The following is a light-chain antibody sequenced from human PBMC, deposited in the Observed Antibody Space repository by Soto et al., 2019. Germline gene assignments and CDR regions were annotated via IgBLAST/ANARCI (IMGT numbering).Light chain of an antibody. CDR2: DVS. CDR3: SSYTTRGNYV. V-gene: IGLV2-14*01. CDR1: ISDVGGYDY. J-gene: IGLJ1*01. Sequence: QSVLTQPASVSGSPGQSITISCTGTISDVGGYDYVSWYQQHPGKAPKLMIYDVSNRPSGVSNRFSGSKSGHTASLTISGLQAEFVADYYCSSYTTRGNYVFGPGPKFTVL.